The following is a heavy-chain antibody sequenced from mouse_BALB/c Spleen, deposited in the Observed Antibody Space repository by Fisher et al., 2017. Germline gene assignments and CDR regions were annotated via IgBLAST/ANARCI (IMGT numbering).Heavy chain of an antibody. D-gene: IGHD3-1*01. V-gene: IGHV1-9*01. CDR3: ARELGRGDY. J-gene: IGHJ4*01. Sequence: KFKGKATFTADTSSNTAYMQLSSLTSEDSAVYYCARELGRGDYWGQGTSVTVSS.